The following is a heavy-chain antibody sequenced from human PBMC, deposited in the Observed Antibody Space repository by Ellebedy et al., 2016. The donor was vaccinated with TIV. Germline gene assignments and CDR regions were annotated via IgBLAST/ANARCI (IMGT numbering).Heavy chain of an antibody. CDR3: ARATRGMDV. V-gene: IGHV3-53*01. D-gene: IGHD4-11*01. CDR2: IYSGGST. Sequence: GESLKISCAASGFTVSSNYMSWVRQAPGKGLEWVSVIYSGGSTYYADSVKGRFTISRENAKNSLYLQMNSLRAGDTAVYYCARATRGMDVWGQGTTVTVSS. CDR1: GFTVSSNY. J-gene: IGHJ6*02.